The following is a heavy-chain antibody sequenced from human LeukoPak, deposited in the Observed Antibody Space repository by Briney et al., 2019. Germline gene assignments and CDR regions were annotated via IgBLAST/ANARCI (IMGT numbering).Heavy chain of an antibody. D-gene: IGHD5-18*01. CDR1: GGTFSSYA. V-gene: IGHV1-69*13. J-gene: IGHJ3*02. CDR3: ARGLREVAEWGDTATYDAFEI. CDR2: IIPIFGTA. Sequence: ASVKVSCKASGGTFSSYAISWVRQAPGQGLEWMGGIIPIFGTANYAQKFQGRVTITADESTSTAYMELSSLRSEDTAVYYCARGLREVAEWGDTATYDAFEIWGQGAMVTVSS.